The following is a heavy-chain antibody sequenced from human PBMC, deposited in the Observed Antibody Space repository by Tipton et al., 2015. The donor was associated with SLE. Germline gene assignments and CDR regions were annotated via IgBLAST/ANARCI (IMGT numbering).Heavy chain of an antibody. CDR3: ARGGYSYGFDDAFDI. D-gene: IGHD5-18*01. V-gene: IGHV4-59*08. Sequence: GLVKPSETLSITCTVSGGSISSYYWSWIRQPPGKGLEWIGYIYYSGSTNYNPSLKSRVTILVDTSKNQFSLKLSSVTAADTAVYYCARGGYSYGFDDAFDIWGQGTMVTVSS. J-gene: IGHJ3*02. CDR1: GGSISSYY. CDR2: IYYSGST.